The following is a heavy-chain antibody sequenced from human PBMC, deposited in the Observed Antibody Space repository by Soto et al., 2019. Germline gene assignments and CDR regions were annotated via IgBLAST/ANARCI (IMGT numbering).Heavy chain of an antibody. CDR1: GGSISSGGYY. V-gene: IGHV4-31*03. Sequence: PSETLSLTCTVSGGSISSGGYYWSWIRQHPGKGLEWIGYIYYSGSTYYNPSLKSRVTISVDTSKNQFSLKLSSVTAADTAVYYCARLPHIDSSGYDRDYWGQGTPGTVSA. CDR3: ARLPHIDSSGYDRDY. J-gene: IGHJ4*02. CDR2: IYYSGST. D-gene: IGHD3-22*01.